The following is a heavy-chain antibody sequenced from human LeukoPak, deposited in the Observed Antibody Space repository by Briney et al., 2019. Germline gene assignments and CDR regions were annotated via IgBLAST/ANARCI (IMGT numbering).Heavy chain of an antibody. D-gene: IGHD3-3*01. CDR2: LSDYNGNT. V-gene: IGHV1-18*01. CDR3: ARDYDFWSGYPTGDWFDP. J-gene: IGHJ5*02. Sequence: ASVKVFCNASGYTFTSYGISWVRQAPGRGLELMGWLSDYNGNTNYAEELQGRVTMNTDTSTSTAYMELRSLRSDDTAVYYCARDYDFWSGYPTGDWFDPWGQGTLVTVSS. CDR1: GYTFTSYG.